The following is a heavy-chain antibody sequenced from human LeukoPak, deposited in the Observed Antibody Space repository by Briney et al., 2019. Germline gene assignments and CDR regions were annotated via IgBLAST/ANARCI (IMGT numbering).Heavy chain of an antibody. D-gene: IGHD5-12*01. V-gene: IGHV3-23*01. J-gene: IGHJ4*02. CDR1: GFTFSDYY. CDR3: AAGYDYFSTDY. Sequence: GGSLRLSCAASGFTFSDYYMSWIRQAPGKGLEWVSAISGSGGSTYYADSVKGRFTISRDNSKNTLYLQMNSLRAEDTAVYYCAAGYDYFSTDYWGQGTLVTVSS. CDR2: ISGSGGST.